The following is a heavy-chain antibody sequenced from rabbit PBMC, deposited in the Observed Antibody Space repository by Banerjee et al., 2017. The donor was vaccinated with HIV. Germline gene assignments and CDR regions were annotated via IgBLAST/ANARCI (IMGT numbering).Heavy chain of an antibody. Sequence: QSLEESGGDLVKPEGSLTLTCTASGFSFSSSYDMCWVRQAPGKGLEWIACIYAGSSGSTYYASWAKGRFTISKTSSTTVTLQMTSLTATDTATYFCARGDYVGSSYPYYGMDLWGPGTLVTVS. CDR3: ARGDYVGSSYPYYGMDL. V-gene: IGHV1S40*01. D-gene: IGHD8-1*01. CDR1: GFSFSSSYD. J-gene: IGHJ6*01. CDR2: IYAGSSGST.